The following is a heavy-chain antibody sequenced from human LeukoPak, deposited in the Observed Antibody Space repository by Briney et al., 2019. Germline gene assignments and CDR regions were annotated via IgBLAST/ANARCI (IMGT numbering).Heavy chain of an antibody. J-gene: IGHJ5*02. D-gene: IGHD2-2*01. CDR2: ISSNNNI. CDR1: GFTFSSYA. Sequence: PGGSMRLSCVGSGFTFSSYAMNWVRQAPGKGLEWVSSISSNNNIYYADSVKGRFTISRDNAKNSLSLQMNSQRGEDTAVYYCGREDCNNVRCYGASDAWGQGTLVTVSP. V-gene: IGHV3-69-1*01. CDR3: GREDCNNVRCYGASDA.